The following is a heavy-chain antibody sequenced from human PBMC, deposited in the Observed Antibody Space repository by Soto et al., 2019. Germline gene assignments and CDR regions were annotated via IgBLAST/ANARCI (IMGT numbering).Heavy chain of an antibody. V-gene: IGHV2-5*01. D-gene: IGHD3-3*01. CDR1: GFSLSTSGVG. CDR2: IYWNDDK. J-gene: IGHJ6*02. Sequence: QITLKESGPTLVKPTQTLTLTCTFSGFSLSTSGVGVGWIRQPPGKALEWLALIYWNDDKRYSPSLKSRLTITKDTSKNQVVLTMTNMDPVDTATYYCAHSVGPEKYYDFWSGYYREGDWNYSGGMDVWGQGTTVTVSS. CDR3: AHSVGPEKYYDFWSGYYREGDWNYSGGMDV.